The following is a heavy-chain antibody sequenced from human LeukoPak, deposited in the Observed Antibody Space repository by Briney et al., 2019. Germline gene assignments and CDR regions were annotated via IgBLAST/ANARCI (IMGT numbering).Heavy chain of an antibody. J-gene: IGHJ4*02. Sequence: PGGSLRLSCAASGFTFSSYEMNWVRQAPGKGLEWVSYISSSGSTIYYADSVKGRFTISRDNAKNSLYLQMNSLRAEDTAVYYCARFPVGKGNYYFDYWGQGTLVTVSS. D-gene: IGHD1-7*01. CDR1: GFTFSSYE. CDR3: ARFPVGKGNYYFDY. CDR2: ISSSGSTI. V-gene: IGHV3-48*03.